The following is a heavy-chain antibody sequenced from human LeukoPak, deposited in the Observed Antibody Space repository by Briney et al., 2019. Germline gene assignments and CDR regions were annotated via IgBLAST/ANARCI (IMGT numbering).Heavy chain of an antibody. Sequence: SETLSLTCTVSGGSLSSGGYYWSWIRQHPGKGLEWIGYIYYSGSTYYNPSLKSRVTISVDTSKNQFSLKLSSVTAADTAVYYCARVDSSGYYHFDYWGQGTLVTVSS. CDR2: IYYSGST. CDR3: ARVDSSGYYHFDY. CDR1: GGSLSSGGYY. J-gene: IGHJ4*02. D-gene: IGHD3-22*01. V-gene: IGHV4-31*03.